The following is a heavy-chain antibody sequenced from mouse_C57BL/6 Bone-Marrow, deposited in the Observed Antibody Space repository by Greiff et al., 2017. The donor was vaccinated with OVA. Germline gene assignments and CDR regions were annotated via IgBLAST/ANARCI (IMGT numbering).Heavy chain of an antibody. CDR3: ARDDYGSSYRYFDV. CDR2: INPNNGGT. Sequence: EVKVVESGPELVKPGASVKIPCKASGYTFTDYNMDWVKQSHGKSLEWIGDINPNNGGTIYNQKFKGKATLTVDKSSSTAYMELRSLTSEDTAVYYCARDDYGSSYRYFDVWGTGTTVTVSS. V-gene: IGHV1-18*01. J-gene: IGHJ1*03. CDR1: GYTFTDYN. D-gene: IGHD1-1*01.